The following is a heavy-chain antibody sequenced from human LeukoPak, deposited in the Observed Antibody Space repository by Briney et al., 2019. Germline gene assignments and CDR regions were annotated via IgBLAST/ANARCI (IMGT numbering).Heavy chain of an antibody. Sequence: GASVKVSCKASGYTFTGYYMHWVRQAPGQGLEWMGWINPNSGGTNYAQKFQGWVTMTRDTSISTAYMELSRLRSDDTAVYYCARGRIAAAGTGILYFQHWGQGTLVTVSS. D-gene: IGHD6-13*01. CDR3: ARGRIAAAGTGILYFQH. CDR2: INPNSGGT. J-gene: IGHJ1*01. V-gene: IGHV1-2*04. CDR1: GYTFTGYY.